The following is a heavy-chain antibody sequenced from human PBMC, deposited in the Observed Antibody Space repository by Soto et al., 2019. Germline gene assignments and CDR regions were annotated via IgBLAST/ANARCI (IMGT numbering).Heavy chain of an antibody. D-gene: IGHD3-3*01. J-gene: IGHJ3*02. V-gene: IGHV3-21*01. Sequence: GGSLRLSCAASGFTFSSYSMNWVRQAPGKGLEWVSSIISSSSYIYYADSVKGRFTISRDNAKNSLYLQMNSLRAEDTAVYYFARAHFNYDFWSGYQTDAFDIWGQGTMVT. CDR1: GFTFSSYS. CDR3: ARAHFNYDFWSGYQTDAFDI. CDR2: IISSSSYI.